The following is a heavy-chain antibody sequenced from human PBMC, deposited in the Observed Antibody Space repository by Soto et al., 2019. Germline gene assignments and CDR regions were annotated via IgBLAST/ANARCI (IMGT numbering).Heavy chain of an antibody. CDR1: GFTFYTYA. CDR2: ISGSGVNT. Sequence: GGSLRLSCAASGFTFYTYAMSWVRQAPGKGLEWVSTISGSGVNTYYADSVKGRFTISSDSSKNTLYLQMNSLRAEDTAVYYCPKEQAFEQLWVIDSWGQGTLVTVSS. V-gene: IGHV3-23*01. CDR3: PKEQAFEQLWVIDS. J-gene: IGHJ5*01. D-gene: IGHD5-18*01.